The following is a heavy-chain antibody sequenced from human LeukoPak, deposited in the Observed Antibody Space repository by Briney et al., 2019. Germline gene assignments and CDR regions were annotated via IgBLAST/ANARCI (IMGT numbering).Heavy chain of an antibody. CDR1: GGSISTGTYY. V-gene: IGHV4-61*02. CDR2: IYTSGDA. CDR3: ARVGPYIEVDP. Sequence: SETLSLTGTVSGGSISTGTYYWSWIRQPAGKGLEWIGRIYTSGDADYNPSLKSRVTISVDTSKNQFSLQLSSLTASDTAVYFCARVGPYIEVDPWGQGTLVIVSS. D-gene: IGHD5-12*01. J-gene: IGHJ5*02.